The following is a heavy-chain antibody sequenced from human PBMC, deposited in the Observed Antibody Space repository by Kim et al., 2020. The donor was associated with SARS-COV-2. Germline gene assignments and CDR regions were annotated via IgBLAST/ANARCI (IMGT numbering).Heavy chain of an antibody. CDR2: IDPSDSYT. D-gene: IGHD2-2*02. Sequence: GESLKISCKGSGYSFTSYCISWVRQMPGKGLEWMGRIDPSDSYTNYSPSFQGHVTISADKSISTAYLQWSSLKASDTAMYYCARLRCSSTSCYIKTDFDYWGQGTLVTVSS. CDR3: ARLRCSSTSCYIKTDFDY. J-gene: IGHJ4*02. CDR1: GYSFTSYC. V-gene: IGHV5-10-1*01.